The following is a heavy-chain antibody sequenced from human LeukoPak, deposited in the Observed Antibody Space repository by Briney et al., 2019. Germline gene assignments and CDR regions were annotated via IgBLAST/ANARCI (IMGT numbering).Heavy chain of an antibody. CDR3: ARDPRDGYNIEGAFDI. Sequence: PSETLSLTCTVSGGSISSYYWSWIRQPPGKGLEWIGYIYYSGSTNYNPSLKSGVTISVDTSKNQFSLKLSSVTAADTAVYYCARDPRDGYNIEGAFDIWGQGTMVTVSS. CDR2: IYYSGST. J-gene: IGHJ3*02. V-gene: IGHV4-59*01. D-gene: IGHD5-24*01. CDR1: GGSISSYY.